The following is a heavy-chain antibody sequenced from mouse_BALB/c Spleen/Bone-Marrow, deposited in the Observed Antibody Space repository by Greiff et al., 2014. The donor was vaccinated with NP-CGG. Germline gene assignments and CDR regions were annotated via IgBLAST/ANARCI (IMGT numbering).Heavy chain of an antibody. J-gene: IGHJ4*01. CDR3: AIYYGNYYAMDY. Sequence: VQLQQSGAELVKPGASVKLSCTASGFNIKDTYMHWVKQRPEQGLEWIGRIDPANGNTKYDPKFQGKATITADTSSNTAYLQLSSLTSEDTAVYYCAIYYGNYYAMDYWGQGPSVTVST. CDR1: GFNIKDTY. V-gene: IGHV14-3*02. D-gene: IGHD2-1*01. CDR2: IDPANGNT.